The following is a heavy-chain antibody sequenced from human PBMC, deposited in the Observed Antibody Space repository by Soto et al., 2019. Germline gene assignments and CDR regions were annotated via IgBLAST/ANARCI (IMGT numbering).Heavy chain of an antibody. Sequence: LRLSCAASGFTFSSYGMHWVRQAPGKGLEWVAVIWYDGSNKYYADSVKGRFTISRDNSKNTLYLQMNSLRAEDTAVYYCARGIVVVPAAITYYYYGMDVWGQGTTVTVSS. D-gene: IGHD2-2*02. CDR2: IWYDGSNK. CDR1: GFTFSSYG. CDR3: ARGIVVVPAAITYYYYGMDV. J-gene: IGHJ6*02. V-gene: IGHV3-33*01.